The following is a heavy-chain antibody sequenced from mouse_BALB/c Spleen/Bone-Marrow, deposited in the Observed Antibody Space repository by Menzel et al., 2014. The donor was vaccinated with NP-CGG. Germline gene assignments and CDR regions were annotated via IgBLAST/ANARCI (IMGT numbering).Heavy chain of an antibody. V-gene: IGHV3-8*02. CDR3: TRDYYGP. D-gene: IGHD1-2*01. Sequence: EVMLVESGPSLVKPSQTLSLTCSVTGDSITSGYWNWIRKFPGNKLEYMGYITYSGNTYYNPSLISRISITRDTSKNXYYLQLNSVTTEDTATYYRTRDYYGPWGQGTTLTVSS. CDR2: ITYSGNT. CDR1: GDSITSGY. J-gene: IGHJ2*01.